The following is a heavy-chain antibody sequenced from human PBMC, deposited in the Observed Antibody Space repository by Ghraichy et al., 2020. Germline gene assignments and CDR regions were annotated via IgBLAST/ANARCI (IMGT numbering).Heavy chain of an antibody. Sequence: SETLSLTCTVSIGSINEFYWSWIRQPPGKGLEWIGYIYYGGTTTYNPSLKSRVTISVDTSNNQFSLKLSSVTAADTAVYYCARDFRVFNDYNYHPLAVFDYWSQGTLVTVSS. CDR3: ARDFRVFNDYNYHPLAVFDY. J-gene: IGHJ4*02. D-gene: IGHD5-24*01. CDR1: IGSINEFY. V-gene: IGHV4-59*01. CDR2: IYYGGTT.